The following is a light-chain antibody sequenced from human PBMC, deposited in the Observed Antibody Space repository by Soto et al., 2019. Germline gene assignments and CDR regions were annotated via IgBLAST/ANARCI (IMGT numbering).Light chain of an antibody. V-gene: IGLV2-11*01. Sequence: QSALTQPRSVSGSPGQSVTISCTGTSSDVGGYNYVSWYLQHPGKAPKVMIYDVSNRPSGVPDRFSGSKSGNTASLTISGLQSEDEADYYCCSFAGNYIYVFGTGTKLTVL. CDR3: CSFAGNYIYV. J-gene: IGLJ1*01. CDR1: SSDVGGYNY. CDR2: DVS.